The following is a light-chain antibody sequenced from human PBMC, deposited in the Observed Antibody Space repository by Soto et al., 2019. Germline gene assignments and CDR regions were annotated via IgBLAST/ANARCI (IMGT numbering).Light chain of an antibody. Sequence: DIQMTQSPSTLSASVGDRVTITCRASQSISNWLAWYQQKPGKAPKLQIYTASSLESGVPSRFSGSGSGTEFTLTISSLQPDDFATYYCQHYNSYSITFGQGTRLEIK. J-gene: IGKJ5*01. CDR1: QSISNW. CDR2: TAS. V-gene: IGKV1-5*03. CDR3: QHYNSYSIT.